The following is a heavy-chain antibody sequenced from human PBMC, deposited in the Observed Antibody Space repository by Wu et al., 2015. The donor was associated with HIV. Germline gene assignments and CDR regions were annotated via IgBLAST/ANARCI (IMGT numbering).Heavy chain of an antibody. CDR1: GGTLRNHA. CDR2: MNPNSGNT. J-gene: IGHJ3*02. CDR3: ARGGVNYAFDI. Sequence: QVQLVQSGAEVKKPGSSVKVSCRASGGTLRNHAVTWVRQATGQGLEWMGWMNPNSGNTGYAQKFQGRVTMTRNTSISTAYMELSSLRSEDTAVYYCARGGVNYAFDIWGQGTMVTVSS. V-gene: IGHV1-8*02. D-gene: IGHD3-3*01.